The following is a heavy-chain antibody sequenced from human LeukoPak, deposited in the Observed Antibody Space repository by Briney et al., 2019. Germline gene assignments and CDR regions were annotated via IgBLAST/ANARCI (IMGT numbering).Heavy chain of an antibody. V-gene: IGHV4-39*07. J-gene: IGHJ4*02. CDR2: INHSGST. Sequence: SETLSLTCTVSGGSISSSSYYWSWIRQPPGKGLEWIGEINHSGSTNYSPSLKSRVTISVDTSKNQFSLKLSSVTAADTAVYYCARCPSFTALDYWGQGTLVTVSS. CDR3: ARCPSFTALDY. CDR1: GGSISSSSYY. D-gene: IGHD5-18*01.